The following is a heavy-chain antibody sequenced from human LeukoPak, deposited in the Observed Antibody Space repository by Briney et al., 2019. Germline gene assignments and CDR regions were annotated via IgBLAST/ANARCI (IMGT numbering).Heavy chain of an antibody. J-gene: IGHJ5*02. CDR3: ARDNYGSGSLLLDNWFDP. Sequence: PSETLSLTCTVSGGSISSYYWSWIRQPPGKGLEWIGYIYYSGSTNYNPSLKSRVTISVDTSKNQFSLKLSPVTAADTAVYYCARDNYGSGSLLLDNWFDPWAQGTLVTVSS. CDR2: IYYSGST. D-gene: IGHD3-10*01. V-gene: IGHV4-59*01. CDR1: GGSISSYY.